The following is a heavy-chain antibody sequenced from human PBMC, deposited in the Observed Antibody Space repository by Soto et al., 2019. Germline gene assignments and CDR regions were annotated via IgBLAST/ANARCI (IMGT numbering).Heavy chain of an antibody. CDR2: IYHSGSI. J-gene: IGHJ5*02. CDR1: GGSISDSGYS. D-gene: IGHD3-3*01. V-gene: IGHV4-30-2*01. Sequence: SETLSLTCAVSGGSISDSGYSWTWIRQPPGKGLEWIGYIYHSGSIYHNPSLKSRVTISVDRSKNQFSLKLSSVTAADTAVYYCARNSDFWSGYANWFDPWGKGTLVTVSS. CDR3: ARNSDFWSGYANWFDP.